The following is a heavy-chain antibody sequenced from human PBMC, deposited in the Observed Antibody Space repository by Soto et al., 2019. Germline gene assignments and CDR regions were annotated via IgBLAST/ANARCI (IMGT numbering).Heavy chain of an antibody. CDR3: AKGRDVVVVPAATFDY. CDR1: GFTFNSYA. J-gene: IGHJ4*02. CDR2: ISGSANIA. V-gene: IGHV3-23*01. Sequence: EVQLLESGGGLVQPGGSLRLSCAASGFTFNSYAMSWVRQAPGKGLEWVSAISGSANIAYYADSVKGRFTMSRDNSKNTLYLQINSLNAEDTAVYYCAKGRDVVVVPAATFDYWGQGTLVTVSS. D-gene: IGHD2-2*01.